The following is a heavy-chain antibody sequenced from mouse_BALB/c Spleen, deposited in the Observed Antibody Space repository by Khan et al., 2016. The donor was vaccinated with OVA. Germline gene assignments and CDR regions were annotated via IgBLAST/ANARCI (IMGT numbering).Heavy chain of an antibody. V-gene: IGHV1-5*01. D-gene: IGHD2-4*01. Sequence: VQLKQSGTVLARPGASVKMSCKASGYSFTSYWMHWVKQRPGQGLAWIGAIYPGNSDTRYNQKFKGKATLTAVTSASTAYMALSSLTDEDSAVYYCTRSYDSYYFDYWGQGTTLTVSS. J-gene: IGHJ2*01. CDR1: GYSFTSYW. CDR2: IYPGNSDT. CDR3: TRSYDSYYFDY.